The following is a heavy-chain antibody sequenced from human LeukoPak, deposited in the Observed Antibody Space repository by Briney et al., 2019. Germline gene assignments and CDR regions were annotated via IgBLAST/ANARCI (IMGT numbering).Heavy chain of an antibody. J-gene: IGHJ4*02. Sequence: SETLSLTCAVYGGSFSGYYWSWIRQPPGKGLEWIGEINHSGSTNYNPSLKRGGTISVKTSKNQFSLKLRSMTAAETAVYYCGRIPPGIAAAGNQGIRGQDYWGQGTLVTVSS. V-gene: IGHV4-34*01. CDR3: GRIPPGIAAAGNQGIRGQDY. D-gene: IGHD6-13*01. CDR1: GGSFSGYY. CDR2: INHSGST.